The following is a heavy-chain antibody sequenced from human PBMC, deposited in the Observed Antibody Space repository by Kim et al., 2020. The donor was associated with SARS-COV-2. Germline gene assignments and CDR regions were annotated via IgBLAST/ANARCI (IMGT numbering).Heavy chain of an antibody. Sequence: GGSLRLSCAASGFTFSSYAMRWVRQAPGKGLEWVSAISGSGGSTYYADSVKGRFTISRDNSKNTQYLQVNSLRVEDTAVYYCAKGGDSQGHYFDYWGQGTLVTVSS. CDR1: GFTFSSYA. V-gene: IGHV3-23*01. CDR3: AKGGDSQGHYFDY. CDR2: ISGSGGST. J-gene: IGHJ4*01. D-gene: IGHD2-15*01.